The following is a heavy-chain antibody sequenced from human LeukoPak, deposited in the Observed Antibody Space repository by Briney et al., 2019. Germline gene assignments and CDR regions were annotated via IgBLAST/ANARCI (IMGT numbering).Heavy chain of an antibody. V-gene: IGHV3-64*01. D-gene: IGHD5-24*01. CDR3: ARDRKGRWLQFLPDY. CDR2: ISSNGGST. Sequence: PGGSLRLSCAASGFTFSSYAMHWVRQAPGKGLEYVSAISSNGGSTYYANSVKGRFTISRDNSKNTLYLQMGSLRAEDMAVYYCARDRKGRWLQFLPDYWGQGTLVTVSS. CDR1: GFTFSSYA. J-gene: IGHJ4*02.